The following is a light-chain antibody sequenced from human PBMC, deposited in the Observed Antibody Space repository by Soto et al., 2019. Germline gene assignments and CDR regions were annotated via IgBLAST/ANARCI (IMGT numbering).Light chain of an antibody. J-gene: IGKJ5*01. Sequence: EIVLTQSPGTLSLSPGERATLSCRASQSVSSNLAGYQQTPGQAQRLLSYGASNRATGIPARFSGSGSGTDFTLTISSLQTEDVATYYCQQSYSTPITVGQGTRLEI. CDR3: QQSYSTPIT. V-gene: IGKV3-15*01. CDR2: GAS. CDR1: QSVSSN.